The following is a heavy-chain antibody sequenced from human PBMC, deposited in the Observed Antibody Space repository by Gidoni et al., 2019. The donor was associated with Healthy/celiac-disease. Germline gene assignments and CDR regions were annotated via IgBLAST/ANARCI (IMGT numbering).Heavy chain of an antibody. D-gene: IGHD6-13*01. J-gene: IGHJ6*02. CDR3: AKWRSGAAAGTDYYYGMDV. V-gene: IGHV3-23*01. CDR2: ISGSGGST. CDR1: GFTFSSYA. Sequence: EVQLLESGGGLVQPGGSLRLSCAASGFTFSSYAMSWVRQAPGKGLEWVSAISGSGGSTYYADSVKGRFTISRDNSKNTLYLQMNSLRAEDTAVYYCAKWRSGAAAGTDYYYGMDVWGQGTTVTVSS.